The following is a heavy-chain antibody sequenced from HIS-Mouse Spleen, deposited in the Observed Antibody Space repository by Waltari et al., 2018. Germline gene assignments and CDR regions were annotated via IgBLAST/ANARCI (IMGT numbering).Heavy chain of an antibody. CDR2: INPNSGGT. D-gene: IGHD3-10*01. V-gene: IGHV1-2*02. CDR1: GYPFTGYY. Sequence: QVQLVESGAEVKKPGASVKVSCMASGYPFTGYYMPWVRQAPGQGLEWMGWINPNSGGTNDAQKFQGRVTMTRDTSISTAYMELSRLRSDDTAVYYCASQRGRGDAFDIWGQGTMVTVSS. CDR3: ASQRGRGDAFDI. J-gene: IGHJ3*02.